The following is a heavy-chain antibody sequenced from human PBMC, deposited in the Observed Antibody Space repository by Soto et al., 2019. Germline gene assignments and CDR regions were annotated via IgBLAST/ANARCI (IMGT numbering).Heavy chain of an antibody. CDR2: IVVGSGNT. J-gene: IGHJ4*02. Sequence: QMQLVQSGPEVKKPGTSVKVSCKASGFTFTSSAVQWVRQARGQRLEWIGWIVVGSGNTNYAQKFQERVTITRDMSTSTAYMELSSLRSEDTAVYYCAANGPITGTGDYWGQGTLVTVSS. V-gene: IGHV1-58*01. D-gene: IGHD1-7*01. CDR1: GFTFTSSA. CDR3: AANGPITGTGDY.